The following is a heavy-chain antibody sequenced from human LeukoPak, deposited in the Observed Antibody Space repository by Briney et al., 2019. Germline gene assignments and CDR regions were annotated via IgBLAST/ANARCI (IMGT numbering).Heavy chain of an antibody. D-gene: IGHD3-22*01. CDR1: GGTFSSYA. CDR3: ARDLHRHIVVVIHSGPIPFYYYGMDA. V-gene: IGHV1-69*13. CDR2: IIPIFGTA. Sequence: SVKVSCKASGGTFSSYAISWVRQAPGQGLEWMGGIIPIFGTANYAQKFQGRVTITADESTSTAYMELSSLRSEDTAVYYCARDLHRHIVVVIHSGPIPFYYYGMDAWGQGTTVTVSS. J-gene: IGHJ6*02.